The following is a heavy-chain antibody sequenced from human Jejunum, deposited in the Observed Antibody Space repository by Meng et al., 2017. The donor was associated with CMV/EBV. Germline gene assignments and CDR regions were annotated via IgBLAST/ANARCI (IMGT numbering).Heavy chain of an antibody. V-gene: IGHV4-39*07. Sequence: SISSSRHHWGWIRQPAGKGMEWIGNIYDSGRAYYNPYKKSRVSISKDTSKNQFSLRLDSVTAADTAVYYCARVRVHSSGWRPFDYWGRGTLVTVSS. D-gene: IGHD6-19*01. CDR2: IYDSGRA. J-gene: IGHJ4*02. CDR1: SISSSRHH. CDR3: ARVRVHSSGWRPFDY.